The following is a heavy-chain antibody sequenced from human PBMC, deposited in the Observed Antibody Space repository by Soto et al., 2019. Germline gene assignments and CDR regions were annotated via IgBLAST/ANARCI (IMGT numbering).Heavy chain of an antibody. CDR3: ARSRTVRNYADDSSDYFYFFDY. CDR2: VYYTGST. J-gene: IGHJ4*02. V-gene: IGHV4-59*01. D-gene: IGHD3-22*01. Sequence: SETLSLTCTVSGDSISTFYWGWMRQSPGKELEWIGYVYYTGSTNYNPSPKSRVTISVDRSKNQFSLKLTSANAADTAVYYCARSRTVRNYADDSSDYFYFFDYWGQGTQVTVSS. CDR1: GDSISTFY.